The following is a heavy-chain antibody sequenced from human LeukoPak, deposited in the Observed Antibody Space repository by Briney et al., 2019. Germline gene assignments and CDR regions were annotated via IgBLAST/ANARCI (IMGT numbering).Heavy chain of an antibody. CDR3: ARAVRYQLLPDY. Sequence: ASVKVSCKASGYIFSNYDISWVLQATGQGLEWMGWMNPNSGNTGYALQFQGRVTFSTDTSITTAYMEMSSVRSDDTAVYYCARAVRYQLLPDYWGQGTLVTVSS. J-gene: IGHJ4*02. D-gene: IGHD2-2*01. CDR2: MNPNSGNT. CDR1: GYIFSNYD. V-gene: IGHV1-8*01.